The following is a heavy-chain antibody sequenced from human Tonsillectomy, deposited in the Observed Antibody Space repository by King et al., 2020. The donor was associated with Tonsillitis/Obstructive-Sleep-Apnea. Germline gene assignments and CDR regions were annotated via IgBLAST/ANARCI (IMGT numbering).Heavy chain of an antibody. Sequence: QLVQSGAEVKKPGESLRISCKGSGYSFTSYWISWVRQMPGKGLEWMGRIVPSDSYPNYSPSFQGHVTISADKSISTAYLQWSSLKASDTAMYYCAIPRGFNYYYMDVWGKGTTVTVSS. D-gene: IGHD3-10*01. CDR2: IVPSDSYP. J-gene: IGHJ6*03. CDR3: AIPRGFNYYYMDV. CDR1: GYSFTSYW. V-gene: IGHV5-10-1*01.